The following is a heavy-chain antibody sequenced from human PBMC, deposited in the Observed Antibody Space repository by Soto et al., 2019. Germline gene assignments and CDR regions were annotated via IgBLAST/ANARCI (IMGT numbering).Heavy chain of an antibody. CDR1: GGSISTYY. CDR2: IYYSGST. CDR3: ARMDMEQQLVLDD. J-gene: IGHJ4*02. Sequence: SETLSLTCTVSGGSISTYYWNWIRQPPGKGLEWIGYIYYSGSTNYNPSLKGRVTISVDTSKNQFSLKLSSVTAADTAVYYCARMDMEQQLVLDDRGQRTLVTVSS. D-gene: IGHD6-13*01. V-gene: IGHV4-59*08.